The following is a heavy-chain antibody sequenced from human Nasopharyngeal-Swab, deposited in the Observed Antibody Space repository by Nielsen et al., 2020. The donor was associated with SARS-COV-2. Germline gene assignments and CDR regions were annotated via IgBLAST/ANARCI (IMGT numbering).Heavy chain of an antibody. CDR1: AGSISSSNW. V-gene: IGHV4-4*02. D-gene: IGHD6-19*01. J-gene: IGHJ4*02. CDR3: ARASGWYPNY. CDR2: IYHSGST. Sequence: GSLRLSCAVSAGSISSSNWYSWVRQPPGKGLEWIGEIYHSGSTNYNPSLKSRVTISVDKSKNQFSLKLSSVTAADTAVYYCARASGWYPNYWGQGTLVTVSS.